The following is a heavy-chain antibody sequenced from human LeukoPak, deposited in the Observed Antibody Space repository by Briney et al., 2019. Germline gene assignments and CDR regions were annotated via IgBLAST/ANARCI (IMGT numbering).Heavy chain of an antibody. CDR2: ISWNSGYI. D-gene: IGHD6-19*01. CDR1: GFTFDDYA. J-gene: IGHJ4*02. Sequence: GGSLRLSCAASGFTFDDYAMHWVRQPPGKGLEWLSIISWNSGYIGYADSVKGRFTVYRDNAENSVYLQMNSLRPEGTAFYFCAKVRGTYSSGFFFDSWGQGTLVTVSS. V-gene: IGHV3-9*01. CDR3: AKVRGTYSSGFFFDS.